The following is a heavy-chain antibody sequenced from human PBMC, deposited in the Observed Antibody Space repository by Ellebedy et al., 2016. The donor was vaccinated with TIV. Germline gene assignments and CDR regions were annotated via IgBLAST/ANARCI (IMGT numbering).Heavy chain of an antibody. CDR3: ARDPTLRITMTGGYFDL. D-gene: IGHD3-22*01. Sequence: ASVKVSCKASGYTFTSYGISWVRQAPGQGLEWMGWISAYNGNTNYAQKLQGRVTMTTDTSTSTAYMELRSLRSDDTAVYYCARDPTLRITMTGGYFDLWGRGTLVTVSS. J-gene: IGHJ2*01. V-gene: IGHV1-18*01. CDR1: GYTFTSYG. CDR2: ISAYNGNT.